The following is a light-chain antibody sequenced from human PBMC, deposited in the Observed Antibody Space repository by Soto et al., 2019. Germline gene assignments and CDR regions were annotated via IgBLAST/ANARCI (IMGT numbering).Light chain of an antibody. J-gene: IGLJ1*01. CDR1: NSTIGSNY. CDR3: AAWDDSLSGYV. V-gene: IGLV1-47*01. CDR2: RNN. Sequence: QSVLAQPPSASGTPGQRVTISCSGSNSTIGSNYVYWYQQLPGTAPKLLIYRNNQRPSGVPDRFSGSKSGTSASLAISGLRSEDEADYYCAAWDDSLSGYVFGTGTKVTV.